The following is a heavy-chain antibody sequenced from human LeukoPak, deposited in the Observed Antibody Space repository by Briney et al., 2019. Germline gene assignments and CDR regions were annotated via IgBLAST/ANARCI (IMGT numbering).Heavy chain of an antibody. V-gene: IGHV3-74*01. CDR1: GFTFSNYW. CDR3: VRDGDNLGRDFDY. D-gene: IGHD4-17*01. J-gene: IGHJ4*02. CDR2: IISDGSRT. Sequence: GGSLRLSCAASGFTFSNYWMYWVRQASGKGLVWVSQIISDGSRTYYADSVKGRFTISRDNTKNTLYLQMNGLRAEDTAVYYCVRDGDNLGRDFDYWGQGTLVTVSS.